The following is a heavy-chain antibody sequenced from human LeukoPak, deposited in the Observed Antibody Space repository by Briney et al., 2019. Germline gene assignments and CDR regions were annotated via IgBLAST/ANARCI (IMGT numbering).Heavy chain of an antibody. D-gene: IGHD4-11*01. V-gene: IGHV3-48*02. CDR3: ARDSNYYYYYGMDV. CDR2: ISSSSSTI. CDR1: GFTLSSYS. J-gene: IGHJ6*02. Sequence: GGSLRLSCAASGFTLSSYSMNWVRQAPGKGLEWVSYISSSSSTIYYADSVKGRFTISRDNAKNSLYLQMNSLRDEDTAVYYCARDSNYYYYYGMDVWGQGTTVTVSS.